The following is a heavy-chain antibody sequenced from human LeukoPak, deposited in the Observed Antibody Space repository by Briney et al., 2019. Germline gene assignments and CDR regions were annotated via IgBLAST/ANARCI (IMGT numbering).Heavy chain of an antibody. CDR3: AREITMVRGVIHNYFDY. Sequence: SETLSLTCAVYGGSFSGYYWSWIRQPPGKGLEWIGEINHSGSTNYNPSLKSRVTISVDTSKNQFSLKLSSVTAADTAVYYCAREITMVRGVIHNYFDYWGQGTLVTVSS. CDR1: GGSFSGYY. V-gene: IGHV4-34*09. J-gene: IGHJ4*02. CDR2: INHSGST. D-gene: IGHD3-10*01.